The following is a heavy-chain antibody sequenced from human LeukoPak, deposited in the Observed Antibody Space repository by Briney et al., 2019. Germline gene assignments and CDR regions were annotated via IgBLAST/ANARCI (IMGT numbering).Heavy chain of an antibody. CDR3: ARDGTDRSSSWYYYFDC. D-gene: IGHD6-13*01. Sequence: SQTLSLTCAISGDSVSSNSAAWHWIRQSPSRGLEWLGRTYYRSKWYNDYAVSLRSRITFNSDTSKNQFSLQLNSVTPEDTAVYFCARDGTDRSSSWYYYFDCWGQGSLVTVSS. J-gene: IGHJ4*02. V-gene: IGHV6-1*01. CDR1: GDSVSSNSAA. CDR2: TYYRSKWYN.